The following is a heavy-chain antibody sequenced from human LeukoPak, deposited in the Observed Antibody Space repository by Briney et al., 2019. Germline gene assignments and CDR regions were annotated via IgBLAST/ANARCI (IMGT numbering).Heavy chain of an antibody. CDR2: INSDGSST. CDR1: GFTFSSYW. J-gene: IGHJ4*02. Sequence: GGSLRLSCAASGFTFSSYWMHWVRQAPGKGLVWVSRINSDGSSTSYADSVKGRFTISRDNAKNSLYLQMNSLRAEDTALYYCAKTRRYFDWLGGNYFDYWGQGTLVTVSS. CDR3: AKTRRYFDWLGGNYFDY. D-gene: IGHD3-9*01. V-gene: IGHV3-74*01.